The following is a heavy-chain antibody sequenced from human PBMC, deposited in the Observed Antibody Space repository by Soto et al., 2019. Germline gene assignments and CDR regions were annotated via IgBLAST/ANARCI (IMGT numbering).Heavy chain of an antibody. CDR1: SGSFSGYY. Sequence: SETLSLTCAVYSGSFSGYYWSWIRQPPGKGLEWIGEINHSGSTNYNPSLKSRVTISVDASKSQFSLRLGSVTAADTAVFYCAREYPEAERYCSGGSCYSGEDYYYYYYMDVWGKGTTLTVSS. D-gene: IGHD2-15*01. CDR3: AREYPEAERYCSGGSCYSGEDYYYYYYMDV. J-gene: IGHJ6*03. CDR2: INHSGST. V-gene: IGHV4-34*01.